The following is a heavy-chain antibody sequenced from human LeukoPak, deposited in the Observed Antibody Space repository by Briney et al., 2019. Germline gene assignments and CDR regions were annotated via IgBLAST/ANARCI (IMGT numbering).Heavy chain of an antibody. CDR2: FDPEGGET. D-gene: IGHD4-17*01. J-gene: IGHJ5*02. CDR3: ATGKGDYGFGWFDP. V-gene: IGHV1-24*01. CDR1: GYTLTELS. Sequence: ASVKVSCKVSGYTLTELSMHWVRQAPGKGLEWMGGFDPEGGETIYAQKFQGRVTMTEDTSTDTAYMELSSLRSEDTAVYYCATGKGDYGFGWFDPWGQGTLVTVSS.